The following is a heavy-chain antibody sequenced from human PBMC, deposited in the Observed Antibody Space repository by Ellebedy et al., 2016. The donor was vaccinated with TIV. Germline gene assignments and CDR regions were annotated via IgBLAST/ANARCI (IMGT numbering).Heavy chain of an antibody. CDR3: ARGFAEYFQN. J-gene: IGHJ1*01. CDR2: IFHSGST. CDR1: GGSINSHY. Sequence: SETLSLTCTVSGGSINSHYWSWIRQSPGKGLEWIGYIFHSGSTKYNPSLQSRVTMSINTYKTQLSLTLKSVTAADSAVYYCARGFAEYFQNWGQGTLVTVSS. V-gene: IGHV4-59*11.